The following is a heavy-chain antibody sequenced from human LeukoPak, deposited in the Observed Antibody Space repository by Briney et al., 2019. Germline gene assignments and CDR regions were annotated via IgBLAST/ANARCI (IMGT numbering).Heavy chain of an antibody. CDR3: ASTGGSSWPYDAFDI. D-gene: IGHD6-13*01. V-gene: IGHV3-53*01. CDR1: GFTGSSNY. J-gene: IGHJ3*02. Sequence: LSGGSLRLSCAASGFTGSSNYMSWVRQAPGKGLEGGSVIYSGGTTYYADSVKGRFTISRDNSKNTLYLQMNSLRAEDTAVYYCASTGGSSWPYDAFDIWGQGTMVTVSS. CDR2: IYSGGTT.